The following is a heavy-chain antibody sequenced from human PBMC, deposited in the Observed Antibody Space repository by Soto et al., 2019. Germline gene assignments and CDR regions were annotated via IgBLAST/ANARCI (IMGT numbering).Heavy chain of an antibody. CDR1: GYSFTSYW. V-gene: IGHV5-51*01. Sequence: LAESLKISRKGSGYSFTSYWIGWVRQMPGQGLEWMGIIYPGDSDTRYSPSFPGQVTISADKSISTAYLQWSSLKASDTAMYYCARHGLKATANDYWGQGTLVTVSS. D-gene: IGHD2-21*02. CDR3: ARHGLKATANDY. CDR2: IYPGDSDT. J-gene: IGHJ4*02.